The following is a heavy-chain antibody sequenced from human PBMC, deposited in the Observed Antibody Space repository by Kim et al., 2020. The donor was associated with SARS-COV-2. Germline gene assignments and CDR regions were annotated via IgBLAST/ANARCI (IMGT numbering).Heavy chain of an antibody. CDR1: GGSFSGYY. Sequence: SETLSLTCAVYGGSFSGYYWSWIRQPPGKGLEWIGEINHSGSTNYNPSLKSRVTISVDTSKNQFSLKLSSVTAADTAVYYCARSPPRYGGYFPVFDYWGQGTLVTVSS. CDR3: ARSPPRYGGYFPVFDY. D-gene: IGHD3-22*01. CDR2: INHSGST. J-gene: IGHJ4*02. V-gene: IGHV4-34*01.